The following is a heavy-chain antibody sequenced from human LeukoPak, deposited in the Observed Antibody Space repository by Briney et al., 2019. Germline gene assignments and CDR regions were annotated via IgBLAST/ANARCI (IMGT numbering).Heavy chain of an antibody. D-gene: IGHD3-3*01. J-gene: IGHJ4*02. CDR1: GDSVSSNGAS. CDR3: GRETDFGVVTN. V-gene: IGHV6-1*01. CDR2: AYYRSQQWHS. Sequence: SQTLSLTCAFSGDSVSSNGASWNWIRLSPSRGLEWLGRAYYRSQQWHSDYAPSVKGRITLNPDTSKNQFSLQLNSMTPEDTTVYYCGRETDFGVVTNWGQGTLVTVSS.